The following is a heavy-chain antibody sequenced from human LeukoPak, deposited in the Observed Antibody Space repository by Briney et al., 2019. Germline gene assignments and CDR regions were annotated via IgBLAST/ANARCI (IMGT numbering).Heavy chain of an antibody. CDR1: GGSISSYY. D-gene: IGHD2-8*01. Sequence: SQTLSLSCTVSGGSISSYYWSWIRQPPGKGLEWIGYIYYSGSTNYNPCLKSRVTISVDTSKNQFSLKLSSVTAADTAVYYCARVRRGYCTNGVCHRWFDPWGQGTLATVSS. V-gene: IGHV4-59*01. J-gene: IGHJ5*02. CDR2: IYYSGST. CDR3: ARVRRGYCTNGVCHRWFDP.